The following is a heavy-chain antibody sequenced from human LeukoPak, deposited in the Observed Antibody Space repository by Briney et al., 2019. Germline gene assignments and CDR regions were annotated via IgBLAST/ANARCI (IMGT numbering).Heavy chain of an antibody. D-gene: IGHD3-10*01. CDR2: ISSSGSTI. CDR1: GFTFSSYE. V-gene: IGHV3-48*03. CDR3: ARDLWFGELLCRFDY. J-gene: IGHJ4*02. Sequence: GGSLRLSCAASGFTFSSYEMNWVRQAPGKGLEWVSYISSSGSTIYYADSVKGRFTISRDNAKNSLYLQMNSLRAEDTAVYYCARDLWFGELLCRFDYWGQGTLVTVSS.